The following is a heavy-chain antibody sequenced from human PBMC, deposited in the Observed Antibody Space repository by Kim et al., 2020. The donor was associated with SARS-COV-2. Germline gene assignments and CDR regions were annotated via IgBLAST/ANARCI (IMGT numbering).Heavy chain of an antibody. Sequence: GGSLRLSCVASGFTFSSYAMHWVRQAPGKGLEWVSVITYDGSNKYYADSVKGRFTISRDNSKNTLYLQMNSLRAEDTAMYYCARDARLWSSCSKYLDYWGQETQVSVSS. V-gene: IGHV3-30*04. CDR1: GFTFSSYA. J-gene: IGHJ4*02. D-gene: IGHD6-13*01. CDR3: ARDARLWSSCSKYLDY. CDR2: ITYDGSNK.